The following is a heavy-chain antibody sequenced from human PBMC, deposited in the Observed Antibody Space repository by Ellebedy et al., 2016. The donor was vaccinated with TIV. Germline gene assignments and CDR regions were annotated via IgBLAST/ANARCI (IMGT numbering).Heavy chain of an antibody. CDR3: ARTWTRRVWFDP. D-gene: IGHD3/OR15-3a*01. J-gene: IGHJ5*02. CDR2: IYTSGST. CDR1: GGSISSYY. Sequence: SETLSLXXTVSGGSISSYYWSWIRQPAGKGLEWIGRIYTSGSTNYNPSLKSRVTMSVDTSKNQFSLKLSSVTAADTAVYYCARTWTRRVWFDPWGQGTLVTVSS. V-gene: IGHV4-4*07.